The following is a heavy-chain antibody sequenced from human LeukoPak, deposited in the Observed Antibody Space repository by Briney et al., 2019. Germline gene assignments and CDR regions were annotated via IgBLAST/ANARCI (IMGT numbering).Heavy chain of an antibody. Sequence: ASVKVSCKASGYTFTGYYMHWVRQAPGQGLEWMGWINPNSGGTNYAQKFQGRVTMTRDTSISTAYMELSRLRSDDTAVYYCARDEAGYSGSYKRARASDIWGQGTMVTVSS. CDR1: GYTFTGYY. D-gene: IGHD1-26*01. J-gene: IGHJ3*02. CDR3: ARDEAGYSGSYKRARASDI. CDR2: INPNSGGT. V-gene: IGHV1-2*02.